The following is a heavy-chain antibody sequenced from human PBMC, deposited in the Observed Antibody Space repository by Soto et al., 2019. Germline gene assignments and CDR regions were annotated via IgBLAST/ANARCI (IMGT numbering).Heavy chain of an antibody. CDR1: GYTFTSYG. V-gene: IGHV1-18*01. Sequence: VKVSCKASGYTFTSYGISWVRQAPGQGLEWMGWISAYNGNTKYSQKFQGRVTITRDTSASTAYMELSSLRSEDTAVYYCARDVACLDYWGQGTLVTVSS. CDR3: ARDVACLDY. CDR2: ISAYNGNT. J-gene: IGHJ4*02.